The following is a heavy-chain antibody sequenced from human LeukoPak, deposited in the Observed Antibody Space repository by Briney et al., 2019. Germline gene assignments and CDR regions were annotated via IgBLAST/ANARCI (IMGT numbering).Heavy chain of an antibody. CDR2: IYPGDSDT. J-gene: IGHJ6*02. Sequence: GGSLKISCKGSGYSFTSYWIGWVRRLPGKGLEWMGIIYPGDSDTRYSPSFQGQVTISADKSISTAYLQWSSLKASDTAMYYCARHRGRLYYYYGMDVWGQGTTVTVSS. CDR3: ARHRGRLYYYYGMDV. V-gene: IGHV5-51*01. CDR1: GYSFTSYW.